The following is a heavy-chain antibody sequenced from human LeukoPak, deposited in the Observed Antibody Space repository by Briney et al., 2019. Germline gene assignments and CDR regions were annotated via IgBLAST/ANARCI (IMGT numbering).Heavy chain of an antibody. J-gene: IGHJ3*02. Sequence: PGGSLRLSCAASGFTFSSYSMNWVRQAPGKGLEWVSSISSRSSYIYHADSVKGRFTISRDNAKNSLYLQMNSLRAEDTAVYYCARESFYYDISGYVHDAFDIWGQGTVVTVSS. V-gene: IGHV3-21*01. CDR1: GFTFSSYS. CDR2: ISSRSSYI. D-gene: IGHD3-22*01. CDR3: ARESFYYDISGYVHDAFDI.